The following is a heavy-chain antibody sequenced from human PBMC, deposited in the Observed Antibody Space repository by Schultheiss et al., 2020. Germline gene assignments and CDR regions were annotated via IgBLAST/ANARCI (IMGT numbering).Heavy chain of an antibody. CDR2: ISYSGNT. CDR1: GGSFSGYY. CDR3: ARVISGTSDFDS. D-gene: IGHD1-7*01. J-gene: IGHJ4*02. Sequence: SETLSLTCAVYGGSFSGYYWSWIRQPPGKGLEWIGYISYSGNTYYNPSLMSRLTISLYTSQNLFSLKLTSVTAADTAVYFCARVISGTSDFDSWGQGTLVTVSS. V-gene: IGHV4-30-4*08.